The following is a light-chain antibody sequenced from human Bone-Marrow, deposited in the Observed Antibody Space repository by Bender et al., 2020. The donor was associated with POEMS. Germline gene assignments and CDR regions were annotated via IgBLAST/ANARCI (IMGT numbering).Light chain of an antibody. V-gene: IGLV2-23*01. CDR1: TSDIGSYDL. J-gene: IGLJ2*01. CDR3: CSYVGYRNVV. CDR2: EGT. Sequence: QSALTQPASVSGSPGQSITISCTATTSDIGSYDLVSWYQQHPGKAPKLMIYEGTKRPSGVSNRFSGSKSANTASLTISGLQAEDEADYYCCSYVGYRNVVFGGGTKLTVL.